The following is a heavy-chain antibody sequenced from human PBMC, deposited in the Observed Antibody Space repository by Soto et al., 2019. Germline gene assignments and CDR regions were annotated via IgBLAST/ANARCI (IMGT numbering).Heavy chain of an antibody. CDR2: FYYSGST. CDR1: GGSISSSSYS. Sequence: PSETLSLTCTVSGGSISSSSYSWGWIRQPPGKGPEWIGTFYYSGSTYYNPSLNSRVTISVDTSKNQFSLKLSSVTAADTAVYYCARQADRAPTVVRFWGQGTLVTVSS. D-gene: IGHD4-17*01. V-gene: IGHV4-39*01. J-gene: IGHJ4*02. CDR3: ARQADRAPTVVRF.